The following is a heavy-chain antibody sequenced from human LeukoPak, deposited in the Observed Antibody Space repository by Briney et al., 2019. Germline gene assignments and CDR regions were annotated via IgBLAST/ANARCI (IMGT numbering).Heavy chain of an antibody. CDR2: INRRGHT. D-gene: IGHD4-17*01. CDR3: ASMPQVGDYGDFDC. Sequence: GGSLRLSCAASGFTFDRFTIHWVRQTPGKGLEWVSLINRRGHTFYADSVKGRFTISRDNSRNSVFLQMNSLRAEDTAIYYCASMPQVGDYGDFDCWGQGTLVTVSS. V-gene: IGHV3-43*01. J-gene: IGHJ4*02. CDR1: GFTFDRFT.